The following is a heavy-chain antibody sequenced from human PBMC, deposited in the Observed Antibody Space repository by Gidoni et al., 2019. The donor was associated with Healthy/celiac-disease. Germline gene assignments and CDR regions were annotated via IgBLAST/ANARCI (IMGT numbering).Heavy chain of an antibody. CDR2: IKSKTDGGTT. J-gene: IGHJ4*02. Sequence: EVQLVESGGGLVKPGGSLRLSCYASGFTFSNAWMSWVRQAPGKGLEWVGRIKSKTDGGTTDYAAPVKGRFTISRDDSKNTLYLQMNSLKTEDTAVYYCTTWGYIAAAGTDFDYWGQGTLVTVSS. D-gene: IGHD6-13*01. V-gene: IGHV3-15*01. CDR3: TTWGYIAAAGTDFDY. CDR1: GFTFSNAW.